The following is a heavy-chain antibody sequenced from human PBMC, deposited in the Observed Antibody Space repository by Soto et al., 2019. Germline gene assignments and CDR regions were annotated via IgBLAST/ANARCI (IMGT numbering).Heavy chain of an antibody. CDR3: AKDRRQWLRLEHDY. CDR2: ISGSGGST. J-gene: IGHJ4*02. D-gene: IGHD5-12*01. CDR1: GFTFSSYA. V-gene: IGHV3-23*01. Sequence: EVQLLESGGGLVQPGGSLRLSCAASGFTFSSYAMSWVRQAPGQGLEWVSAISGSGGSTYYADSVKGRLTISRDNSKNTLYLQMNSLRAEDTAVYYCAKDRRQWLRLEHDYWGQGTLVTVSS.